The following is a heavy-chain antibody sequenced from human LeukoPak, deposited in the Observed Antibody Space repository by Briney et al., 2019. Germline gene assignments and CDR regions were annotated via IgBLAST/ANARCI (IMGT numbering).Heavy chain of an antibody. CDR1: GFTFSSYA. D-gene: IGHD3-16*02. V-gene: IGHV3-23*01. CDR3: ARVIIISVARWFDP. Sequence: GGSLRLSCAASGFTFSSYAMSWVRQAPGKGLEWASAISGSGGSTYYADSVKGRFTISRDNSKNTLYLQMNSLRAEDTAVYYCARVIIISVARWFDPWGQGTLVTVSS. J-gene: IGHJ5*02. CDR2: ISGSGGST.